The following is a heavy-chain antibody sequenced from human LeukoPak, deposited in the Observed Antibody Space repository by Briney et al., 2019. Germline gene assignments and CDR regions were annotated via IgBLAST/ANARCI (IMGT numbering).Heavy chain of an antibody. V-gene: IGHV1-2*02. D-gene: IGHD2-2*01. Sequence: ASVKVSCKASGYTFTGYYMHWVRQAPGQGREWMGWINPNSGGTNYAQKFQGRVTMNRDTSISTAYMELSRLRSDDTAVYYCARAGYCSSTSCQQAAFDPWGQGTLVTVSS. CDR2: INPNSGGT. CDR1: GYTFTGYY. CDR3: ARAGYCSSTSCQQAAFDP. J-gene: IGHJ5*02.